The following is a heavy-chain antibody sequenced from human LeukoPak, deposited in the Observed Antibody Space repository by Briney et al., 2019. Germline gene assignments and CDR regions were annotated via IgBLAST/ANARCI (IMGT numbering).Heavy chain of an antibody. V-gene: IGHV3-7*01. CDR3: AAGWSHHAY. CDR1: GFSFSSYW. D-gene: IGHD3-3*01. Sequence: GGSLRLSCAASGFSFSSYWMSWVRQAPGKGLEWVANIKEDGSEKYSVGSVKGRFTISRDNTKNSLFLEVNSLRAEDTAVYYCAAGWSHHAYWGQGTLVTVSS. J-gene: IGHJ4*02. CDR2: IKEDGSEK.